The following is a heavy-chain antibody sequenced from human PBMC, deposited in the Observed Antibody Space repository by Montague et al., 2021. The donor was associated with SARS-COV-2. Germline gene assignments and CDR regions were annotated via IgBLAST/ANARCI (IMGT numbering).Heavy chain of an antibody. D-gene: IGHD3-10*01. CDR3: ARLGDGVVPSPILGVGPYYSYYYMDV. CDR2: IHHGGST. Sequence: SETLSLTCAVHGGSFSTYSWNWIRQPPGKGLEWIGEIHHGGSTNYNPSLKSRVTISADTSKNQFSLKLTSVAAADTAVYYCARLGDGVVPSPILGVGPYYSYYYMDVGGQGTTVTVS. V-gene: IGHV4-34*01. J-gene: IGHJ6*03. CDR1: GGSFSTYS.